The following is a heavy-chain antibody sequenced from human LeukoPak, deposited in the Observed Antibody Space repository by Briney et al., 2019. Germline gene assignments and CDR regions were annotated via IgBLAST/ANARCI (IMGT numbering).Heavy chain of an antibody. V-gene: IGHV3-23*01. CDR3: AKDPVEGTLVRGIIMTFDY. Sequence: GGSLRLSCAASGFSFSSYAMSWVRQAPGKGLEWASTISGFGGSTYYADSVKGRFTISRDNSKNTLYLQMNSLRAEDTAVYYCAKDPVEGTLVRGIIMTFDYWGQGVPVTVSS. CDR1: GFSFSSYA. J-gene: IGHJ4*02. CDR2: ISGFGGST. D-gene: IGHD3-10*01.